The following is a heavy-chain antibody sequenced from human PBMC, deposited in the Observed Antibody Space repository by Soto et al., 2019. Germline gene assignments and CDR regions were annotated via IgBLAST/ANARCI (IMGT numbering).Heavy chain of an antibody. CDR1: VGSFSGYY. Sequence: PSETLSLTCAVYVGSFSGYYWSWIRQPPGKGLEWIGEINHSGSTNYNPSLKSRVTISVDTSKNQFSLKLSSVTAADTAVYYCARGFPVGATYRYYYYGMDVWGQGTTVTVSS. D-gene: IGHD1-26*01. CDR2: INHSGST. V-gene: IGHV4-34*01. J-gene: IGHJ6*02. CDR3: ARGFPVGATYRYYYYGMDV.